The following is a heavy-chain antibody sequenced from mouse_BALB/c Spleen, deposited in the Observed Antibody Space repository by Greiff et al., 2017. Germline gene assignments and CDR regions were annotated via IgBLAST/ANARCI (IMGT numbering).Heavy chain of an antibody. V-gene: IGHV1S56*01. Sequence: QVQLKQSGPELVKPGASVRISCKASGYTFTSYYIHWVKQRPGQGLEWIGWIYPGNVNTKYNEKFKGKATLTADKSSSTAYMQLSSLTSEDSAVYFCARSDYGSSYWYFDVWGAGTTVTVSS. CDR1: GYTFTSYY. CDR3: ARSDYGSSYWYFDV. J-gene: IGHJ1*01. D-gene: IGHD1-1*01. CDR2: IYPGNVNT.